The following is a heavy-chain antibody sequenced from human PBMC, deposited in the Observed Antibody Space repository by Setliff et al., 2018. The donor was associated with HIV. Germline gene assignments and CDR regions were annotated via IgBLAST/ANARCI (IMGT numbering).Heavy chain of an antibody. CDR2: IYGSGTT. J-gene: IGHJ4*02. V-gene: IGHV4-4*09. D-gene: IGHD3-10*01. CDR1: GGSISAHY. CDR3: ATRPADTKWYGVFDY. Sequence: SETLSLTCSVSGGSISAHYWSWIRQSPGKGLEWIGYIYGSGTTNYNPSLRGRVTISIDTSKNQFSLRLNSVTAADTAVYYCATRPADTKWYGVFDYWGQGRLVTVSS.